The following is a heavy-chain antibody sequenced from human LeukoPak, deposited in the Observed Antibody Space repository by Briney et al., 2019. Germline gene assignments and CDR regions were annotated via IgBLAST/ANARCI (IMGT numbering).Heavy chain of an antibody. CDR1: GGSISSYY. CDR2: IYYSGST. D-gene: IGHD3-10*01. J-gene: IGHJ6*02. Sequence: SETLSLTCTVSGGSISSYYWSWIRQPPGKGLEWIGYIYYSGSTNYNPSLKSRVTISVDKSKNQFSLKLSSVTAADTAVYYCARVGGSGSYYRDGMDVWGQGTTVTVSS. V-gene: IGHV4-59*12. CDR3: ARVGGSGSYYRDGMDV.